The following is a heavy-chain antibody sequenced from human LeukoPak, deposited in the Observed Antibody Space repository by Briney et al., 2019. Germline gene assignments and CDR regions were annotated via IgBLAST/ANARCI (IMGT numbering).Heavy chain of an antibody. J-gene: IGHJ4*02. Sequence: SETLSLTCTVSGGSISSGGYCWSWIRQPPGKGLEWIGYIYHSGSTYYNPSLKSRVTISVDTSKNQFSLKLSSVPAADTAVYYCARRASGWYVDYWGQGTLVTVSS. CDR1: GGSISSGGYC. CDR3: ARRASGWYVDY. CDR2: IYHSGST. D-gene: IGHD6-19*01. V-gene: IGHV4-30-2*01.